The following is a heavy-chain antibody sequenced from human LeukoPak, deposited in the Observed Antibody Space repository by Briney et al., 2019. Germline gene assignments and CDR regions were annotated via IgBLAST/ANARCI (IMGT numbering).Heavy chain of an antibody. CDR2: IGSSGSTI. CDR1: GFTFSDYY. V-gene: IGHV3-11*01. Sequence: GGSLRLSCAASGFTFSDYYMTWIRQAPGKGLEWVSYIGSSGSTIYYADSVKGRFTISGDNSKNSLLLQMNSLRAEDTAVYYCARRRDYFDYWGQGTLVTVSS. J-gene: IGHJ4*02. CDR3: ARRRDYFDY.